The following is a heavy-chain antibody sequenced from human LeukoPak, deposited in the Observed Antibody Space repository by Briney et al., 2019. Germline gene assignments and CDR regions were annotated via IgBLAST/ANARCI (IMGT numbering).Heavy chain of an antibody. V-gene: IGHV4-34*01. CDR1: VGSFSGYY. CDR3: ARDRRYSGSWRRQGWFDP. D-gene: IGHD6-13*01. CDR2: INLRGST. Sequence: SETLSLTCAVYVGSFSGYYWSCIRQPPGGGVGWIGEINLRGSTTYNTSTKSRVNLPVDTAKTQYSLKLSSVTAADTAVYYCARDRRYSGSWRRQGWFDPWGEGTLVTVSS. J-gene: IGHJ5*02.